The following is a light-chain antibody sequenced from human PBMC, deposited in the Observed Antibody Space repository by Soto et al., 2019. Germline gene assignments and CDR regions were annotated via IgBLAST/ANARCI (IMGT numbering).Light chain of an antibody. J-gene: IGKJ5*01. CDR3: QQYDNYDIT. CDR1: QDINKF. Sequence: DIQMTQSPSSLFASVGDTVTITCQASQDINKFLNWYQQKPGKAPKLLIYDVSNLETGVPSRFSGSGSETHFTLTINSLQPEDIATYYCQQYDNYDITFGQGTRLEIK. V-gene: IGKV1-33*01. CDR2: DVS.